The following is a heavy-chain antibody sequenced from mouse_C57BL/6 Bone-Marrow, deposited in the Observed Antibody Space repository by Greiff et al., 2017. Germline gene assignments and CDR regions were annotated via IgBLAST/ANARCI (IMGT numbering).Heavy chain of an antibody. CDR2: IDPENGDT. Sequence: EVQLQQSGAELVRPGASVKLSCTASGFNIKDDYMHWVKQRPEQGLEWIGWIDPENGDTEYASKFQGKATITADTSSNTAYLQLSSLTSEDTAVYYCTAGGDYGFDYWGQGTTLTVSS. CDR3: TAGGDYGFDY. J-gene: IGHJ2*01. D-gene: IGHD2-4*01. CDR1: GFNIKDDY. V-gene: IGHV14-4*01.